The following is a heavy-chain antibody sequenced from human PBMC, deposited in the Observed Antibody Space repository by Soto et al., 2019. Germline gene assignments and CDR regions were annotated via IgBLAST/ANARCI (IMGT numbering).Heavy chain of an antibody. V-gene: IGHV1-3*01. CDR3: ARIGDGGDYIFDY. Sequence: ASVKVSCKASGYTFTSYAMHWVRQAPGQRLEWMGWINADNGNTKYSQKLQGRVTMTTDTSTSTAYMELRSLRSDDTAVHYCARIGDGGDYIFDYWGQGTLVTVSS. D-gene: IGHD4-17*01. CDR2: INADNGNT. J-gene: IGHJ4*02. CDR1: GYTFTSYA.